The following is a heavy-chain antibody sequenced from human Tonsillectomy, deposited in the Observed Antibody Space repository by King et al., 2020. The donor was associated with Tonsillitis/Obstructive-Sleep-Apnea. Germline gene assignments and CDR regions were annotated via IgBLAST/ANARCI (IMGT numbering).Heavy chain of an antibody. CDR3: TRHYDFWSGYYPLDAFDI. J-gene: IGHJ3*02. D-gene: IGHD3-3*01. Sequence: VQLVESGGGLVQPGRPLRLSCTASGFTFGDYGMSWVRQAPGKGLEWVGFIRSKAYGGTTEYAASVKGRFTISRDDSKSIAYLQMNSLKTEDTAVYYCTRHYDFWSGYYPLDAFDIWGQGTMVTVSS. CDR2: IRSKAYGGTT. CDR1: GFTFGDYG. V-gene: IGHV3-49*04.